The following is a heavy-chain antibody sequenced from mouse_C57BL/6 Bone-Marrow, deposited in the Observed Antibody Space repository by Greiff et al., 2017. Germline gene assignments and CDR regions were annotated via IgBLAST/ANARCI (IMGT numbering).Heavy chain of an antibody. V-gene: IGHV5-12*01. D-gene: IGHD1-1*01. CDR3: ARSSTTGWYFDV. J-gene: IGHJ1*03. Sequence: EVHLVESGGGLVQPGGSLKLSCAASGFTFSDYYMYWVRQTPEKRLEWVAYISNGGGSTYYPDTVKGRFTISRDNAKNTLYLQMSRLKSEDTAMYYCARSSTTGWYFDVWGTGTTVTVSS. CDR1: GFTFSDYY. CDR2: ISNGGGST.